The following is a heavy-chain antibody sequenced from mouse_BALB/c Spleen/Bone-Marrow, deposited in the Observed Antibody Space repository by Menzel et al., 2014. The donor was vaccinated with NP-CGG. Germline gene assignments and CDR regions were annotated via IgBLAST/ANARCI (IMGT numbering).Heavy chain of an antibody. CDR2: INPSTGYT. CDR3: ARQITTVDYTMDY. CDR1: GYTFTSYW. Sequence: QVQLQQSGAELAKPGASVKMSCKASGYTFTSYWMHWVKQRPGQGLEWIGYINPSTGYTEYNQKFKDKATLTADKSSSTACMRLSSLTSEDSAVYYCARQITTVDYTMDYWGQGTSVTVSS. V-gene: IGHV1-7*01. J-gene: IGHJ4*01. D-gene: IGHD1-1*01.